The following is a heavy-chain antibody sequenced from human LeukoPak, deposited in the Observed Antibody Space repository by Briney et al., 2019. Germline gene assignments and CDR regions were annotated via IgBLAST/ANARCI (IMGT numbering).Heavy chain of an antibody. CDR2: IYTSGST. CDR3: ARQFDILTGYYYFDY. D-gene: IGHD3-9*01. J-gene: IGHJ4*02. V-gene: IGHV4-4*07. Sequence: PSETLSLTCTVSGGSISSYYWSWIRQPAGKGLEWIGRIYTSGSTNYNPSLKSRVTMSVDTSKNQFSLKLSSVTAADTAVYFCARQFDILTGYYYFDYWGQGTLVTVSS. CDR1: GGSISSYY.